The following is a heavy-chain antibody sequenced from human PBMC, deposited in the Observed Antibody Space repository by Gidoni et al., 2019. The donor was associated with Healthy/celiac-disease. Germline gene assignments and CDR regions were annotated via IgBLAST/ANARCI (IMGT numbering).Heavy chain of an antibody. V-gene: IGHV3-21*01. CDR2: ISSSSSYI. D-gene: IGHD6-19*01. CDR1: GFTFSSYS. J-gene: IGHJ6*02. Sequence: EVQLVESGGGLVKPGGSLRLSCAASGFTFSSYSMNWVRQAPGKGLEWVSSISSSSSYIYYADSVKGRFTISRDNAKNSLYLQMNSLRAEDTAVYYCARLYSSGWYPAYYYYGMDVWGQGTTVTVSS. CDR3: ARLYSSGWYPAYYYYGMDV.